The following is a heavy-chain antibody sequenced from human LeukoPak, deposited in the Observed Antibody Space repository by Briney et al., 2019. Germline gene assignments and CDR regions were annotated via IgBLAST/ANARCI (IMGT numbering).Heavy chain of an antibody. J-gene: IGHJ4*02. D-gene: IGHD5-12*01. V-gene: IGHV3-23*01. Sequence: GGSLRLSCAASGFTVRSNYMSWVRQAPGKGLEWVSAISGSGGSTYYADSVKGRFTISRDNSKNTLYLQMNSLRAEDTAVYYCAKHRHSGYDSVFDYWGQGTLVTVSS. CDR3: AKHRHSGYDSVFDY. CDR2: ISGSGGST. CDR1: GFTVRSNY.